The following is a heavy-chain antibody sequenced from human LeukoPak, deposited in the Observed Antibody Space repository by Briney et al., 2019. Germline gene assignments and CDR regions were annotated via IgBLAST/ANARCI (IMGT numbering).Heavy chain of an antibody. D-gene: IGHD3-22*01. CDR1: GGSISSSSNY. CDR3: ASSSGYYYAFDY. CDR2: IYYSGST. V-gene: IGHV4-39*01. Sequence: TSETLSLTCTVSGGSISSSSNYWGWIRQPPGKGLEWIGSIYYSGSTYYNPSLKSRVTISVDTSKNQFSLKLSSVTAADTAVYYCASSSGYYYAFDYWGQGTLVTVSS. J-gene: IGHJ4*02.